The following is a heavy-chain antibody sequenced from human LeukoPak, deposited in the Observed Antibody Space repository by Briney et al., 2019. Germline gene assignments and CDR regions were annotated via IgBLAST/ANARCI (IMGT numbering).Heavy chain of an antibody. CDR3: ATFGMYPLGGNY. CDR1: GYTFTSYA. Sequence: ASAKVSCKASGYTFTSYAMHWVRQAPGQRLEWMGWINAGNGNTKYSQKFQGRVTITRDTSASTAYMELSSLRSEDTAVYYCATFGMYPLGGNYWGQGTLVTVSS. J-gene: IGHJ4*02. CDR2: INAGNGNT. D-gene: IGHD3-16*01. V-gene: IGHV1-3*01.